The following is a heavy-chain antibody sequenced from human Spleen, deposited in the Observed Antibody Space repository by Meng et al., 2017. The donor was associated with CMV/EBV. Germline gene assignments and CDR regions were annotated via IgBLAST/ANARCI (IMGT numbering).Heavy chain of an antibody. D-gene: IGHD3-10*01. CDR3: ARGPVSYEYGSGFSGFGP. CDR2: INHSGST. J-gene: IGHJ5*02. CDR1: ESLSGYY. Sequence: ESLSGYYGSWTRQSPGKGLEYIGEINHSGSTDYNPSLKSRVTMSVDTSKKQVSLKMTSMTAADTAVYYCARGPVSYEYGSGFSGFGPWGQGTLVTVSS. V-gene: IGHV4-34*01.